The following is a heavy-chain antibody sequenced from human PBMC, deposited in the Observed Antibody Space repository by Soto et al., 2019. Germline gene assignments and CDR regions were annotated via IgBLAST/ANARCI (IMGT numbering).Heavy chain of an antibody. CDR2: IIPIFGTA. J-gene: IGHJ4*02. CDR1: GGTFSSYA. CDR3: ARVVVVAAIPNYYFDY. D-gene: IGHD2-15*01. V-gene: IGHV1-69*13. Sequence: SVNVSCTASGGTFSSYAISWVRQAPGQGLEWMGGIIPIFGTANYAQKFQGRVTITADESTSTAYMELSSLRSEDTAVYYCARVVVVAAIPNYYFDYWGQGTLVTVSS.